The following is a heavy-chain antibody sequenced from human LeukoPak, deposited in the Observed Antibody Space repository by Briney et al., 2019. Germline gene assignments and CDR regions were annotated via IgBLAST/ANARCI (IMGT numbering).Heavy chain of an antibody. CDR2: ISSSGSTI. CDR3: ARSLRSCSGGSCYSYYFDY. CDR1: GFTFSSYE. J-gene: IGHJ4*02. Sequence: PGGSLRLSCAASGFTFSSYEMNWVRQAPGKGLEWVSYISSSGSTIYYADSVKGRFTISRDNAKNSLYLQMNSLRAEDTAVYYCARSLRSCSGGSCYSYYFDYWGQGTLVTVSS. V-gene: IGHV3-48*03. D-gene: IGHD2-15*01.